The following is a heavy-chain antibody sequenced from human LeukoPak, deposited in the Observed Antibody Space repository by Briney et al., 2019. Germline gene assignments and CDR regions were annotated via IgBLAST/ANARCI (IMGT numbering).Heavy chain of an antibody. Sequence: HPGGSLRLSCAASGFTFSSYGMHWVRQAPGKGLEWVAVISYDGSNKYYADSVKGRFTISRDNSKNTLYLQMNSLRAEDTAVYYCVSGGPVGATTEFGTWGQGTLVTVSS. J-gene: IGHJ5*02. CDR1: GFTFSSYG. V-gene: IGHV3-30*03. D-gene: IGHD1-26*01. CDR3: VSGGPVGATTEFGT. CDR2: ISYDGSNK.